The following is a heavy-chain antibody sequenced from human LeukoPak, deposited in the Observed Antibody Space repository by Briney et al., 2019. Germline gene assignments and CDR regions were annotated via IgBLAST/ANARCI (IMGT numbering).Heavy chain of an antibody. D-gene: IGHD4-17*01. J-gene: IGHJ4*02. V-gene: IGHV3-23*01. CDR1: GFTFSSYA. Sequence: PGGSLRLSCAASGFTFSSYAMSRVRQAPGKGLEWVSAISGSGGSTSYADSVKGRFTISRDNSKKTLYLQMKSLRAEDTAVYYCAKDPGGYGDYLDYWGQGTLVTVSS. CDR3: AKDPGGYGDYLDY. CDR2: ISGSGGST.